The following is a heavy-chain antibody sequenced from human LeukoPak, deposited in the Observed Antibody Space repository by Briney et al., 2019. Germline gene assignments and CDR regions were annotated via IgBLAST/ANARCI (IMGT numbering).Heavy chain of an antibody. D-gene: IGHD6-13*01. CDR3: ARGGPYSSSWD. J-gene: IGHJ4*02. Sequence: QAGGSLRLSCAASGFTFSSYSMLWVRQAPGKGLEWVSYISSSSSTIYYADSVKGRFTISRDNAKNSLYLQMNSLRAEDTAVYYCARGGPYSSSWDWGQGTLVTVSS. CDR2: ISSSSSTI. V-gene: IGHV3-48*01. CDR1: GFTFSSYS.